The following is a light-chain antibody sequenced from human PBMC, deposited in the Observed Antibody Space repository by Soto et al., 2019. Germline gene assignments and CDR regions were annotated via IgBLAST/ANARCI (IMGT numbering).Light chain of an antibody. CDR1: SSDVGSYNL. Sequence: QSALTQPASVSGSPEQSITISCTGTSSDVGSYNLVSWYQHRPGKAPKLMIYEGSKRPSGISNRFSGSKSGNPASLTISGLQAEDEADYYCCSYAGSSTYVVFGGGTKLTVL. J-gene: IGLJ2*01. CDR3: CSYAGSSTYVV. V-gene: IGLV2-23*01. CDR2: EGS.